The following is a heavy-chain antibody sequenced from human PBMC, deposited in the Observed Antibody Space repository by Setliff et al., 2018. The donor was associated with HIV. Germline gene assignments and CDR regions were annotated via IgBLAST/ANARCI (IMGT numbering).Heavy chain of an antibody. Sequence: GASVKVSCKVSGYTFTGYYVHWVRKAPGQGLEWVGRINPNSGDTNYAQKFQGRVTMTRDTSISTAYMELSRLRSDDTAVYYCARENEGGAFDIWGQGTMVTVSS. J-gene: IGHJ3*02. CDR1: GYTFTGYY. CDR3: ARENEGGAFDI. V-gene: IGHV1-2*06. D-gene: IGHD1-1*01. CDR2: INPNSGDT.